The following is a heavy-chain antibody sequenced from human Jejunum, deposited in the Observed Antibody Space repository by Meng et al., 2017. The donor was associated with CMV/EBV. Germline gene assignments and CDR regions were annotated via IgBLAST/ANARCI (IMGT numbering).Heavy chain of an antibody. D-gene: IGHD4-23*01. J-gene: IGHJ4*02. CDR3: ARATGFQLRNFDY. CDR1: GGSISSYY. V-gene: IGHV4-59*01. Sequence: FSGGSISSYYWSWIRQPPGKGLEWIGYIYYSGSTNYNPSLKSRVTISVDTSKNQFSLRLSSVTAADTAVYYCARATGFQLRNFDYWGQGTLVTVSS. CDR2: IYYSGST.